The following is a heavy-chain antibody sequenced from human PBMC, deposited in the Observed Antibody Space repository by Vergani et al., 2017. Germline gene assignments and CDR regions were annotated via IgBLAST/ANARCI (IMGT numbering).Heavy chain of an antibody. CDR3: ARGHGRLMVYAILRGGFDY. V-gene: IGHV4-31*03. CDR1: GGSISSGGYY. J-gene: IGHJ4*02. Sequence: QVQLQESGPGLVKPSQTLSLTCTVSGGSISSGGYYWSWIRQHPGKGLEWIGYIYYSGSTNYNPSLKSRVTISVDTSKNQFSLKLSSVTAADTAVYYCARGHGRLMVYAILRGGFDYWGQGTLVTVSS. CDR2: IYYSGST. D-gene: IGHD2-8*01.